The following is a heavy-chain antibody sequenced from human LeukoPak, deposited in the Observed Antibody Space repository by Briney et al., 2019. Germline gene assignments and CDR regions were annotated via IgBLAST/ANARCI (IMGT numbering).Heavy chain of an antibody. J-gene: IGHJ4*02. CDR3: AKVDSSGSNCFDF. CDR1: GFAFSGHA. CDR2: IRYDGSNK. Sequence: GGSLRLSCAASGFAFSGHAMHWVRLAPGKGLEWVAFIRYDGSNKYYADSVKGRFTISRDNSKNTLYLQMNSLRAEDTAVYYCAKVDSSGSNCFDFWGQGTLVTVSS. D-gene: IGHD6-19*01. V-gene: IGHV3-30*02.